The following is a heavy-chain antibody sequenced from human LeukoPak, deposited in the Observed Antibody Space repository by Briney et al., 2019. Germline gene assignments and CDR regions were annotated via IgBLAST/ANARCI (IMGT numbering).Heavy chain of an antibody. J-gene: IGHJ4*02. V-gene: IGHV4-34*01. D-gene: IGHD6-13*01. CDR3: ARGHIAAAGYFDY. CDR2: INHSGST. CDR1: GGSFSGYY. Sequence: SQTLSLTCAVYGGSFSGYYWSWIRQPPGKGLEWIGEINHSGSTNYNPSLKSRVTISVDTSKNQFSLKLSSVTAADTAVYYCARGHIAAAGYFDYWGQGTLVTVSS.